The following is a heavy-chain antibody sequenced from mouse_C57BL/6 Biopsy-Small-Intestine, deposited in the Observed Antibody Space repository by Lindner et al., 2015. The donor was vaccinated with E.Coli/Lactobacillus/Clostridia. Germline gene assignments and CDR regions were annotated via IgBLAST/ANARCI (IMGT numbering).Heavy chain of an antibody. CDR2: IYPGSGNT. D-gene: IGHD1-1*01. CDR3: ARGYYYDSRYFYAMDS. Sequence: VQLQESGPELVKPGASVKISCKASGYSFPSYYLHWVKQRPGQGLEWIGWIYPGSGNTKFNEKFKGKATLTADTSSSTAYMQLSSLTSEDSAVYYCARGYYYDSRYFYAMDSWGQGTSVTVSS. V-gene: IGHV1-66*01. J-gene: IGHJ4*01. CDR1: GYSFPSYY.